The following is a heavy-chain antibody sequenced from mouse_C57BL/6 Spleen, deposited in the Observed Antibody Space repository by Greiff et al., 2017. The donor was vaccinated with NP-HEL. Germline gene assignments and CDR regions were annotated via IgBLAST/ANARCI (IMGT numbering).Heavy chain of an antibody. CDR3: ARDGDSRGFFAY. J-gene: IGHJ3*01. CDR2: ISDGGSYT. D-gene: IGHD3-2*01. V-gene: IGHV5-4*01. Sequence: EVQLVESGGGLVKPGGSLKLSCAASGFTFSSYAMSWVRQTPEKRLEWVATISDGGSYTYYPDNVKGRFTISRDNAKNNLYLQMSHLKSEDTAMYYCARDGDSRGFFAYWGQGTLVTVSA. CDR1: GFTFSSYA.